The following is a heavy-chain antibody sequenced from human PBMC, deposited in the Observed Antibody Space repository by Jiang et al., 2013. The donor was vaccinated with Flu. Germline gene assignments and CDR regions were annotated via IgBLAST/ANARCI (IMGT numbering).Heavy chain of an antibody. V-gene: IGHV2-5*01. D-gene: IGHD6-13*01. Sequence: KPTQTLTLTCTFSGFSLSTSGVGVGWIRQPPGKALEWLALIYWNDDKRYSPSLKSRLTITKDTSKNQVVLTMTNMDPVDTATYYCAHTRRIAAAAAYYFDYWGQGTLVTVSS. J-gene: IGHJ4*02. CDR1: GFSLSTSGVG. CDR3: AHTRRIAAAAAYYFDY. CDR2: IYWNDDK.